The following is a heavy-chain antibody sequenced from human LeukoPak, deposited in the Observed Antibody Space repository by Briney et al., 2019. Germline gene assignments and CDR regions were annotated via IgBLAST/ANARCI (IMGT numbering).Heavy chain of an antibody. V-gene: IGHV3-33*01. D-gene: IGHD3-10*01. CDR2: IWYDGSNK. J-gene: IGHJ4*02. CDR1: GFTFSSYG. CDR3: ARDGEHVLAHDY. Sequence: PGRSLRLSRAASGFTFSSYGMHWVRQAPGKGLEWVAVIWYDGSNKYYADSVKGRFTISRDNSKNTLYIQMNSLRAEDTGVYYCARDGEHVLAHDYWGQGTLVTVSS.